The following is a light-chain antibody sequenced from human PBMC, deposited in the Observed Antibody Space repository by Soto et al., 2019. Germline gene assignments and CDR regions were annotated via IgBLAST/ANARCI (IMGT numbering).Light chain of an antibody. CDR1: QSISAKH. CDR3: QQRSNWPMYT. V-gene: IGKV3-11*01. CDR2: DVS. J-gene: IGKJ2*01. Sequence: EIVLTQSPGLLSSSPGETAILSCRASQSISAKHLAWYQQKPGQPPRLLIYDVSNRATGIPARFSGSGSGTDFTLTISSLEPEDFAVYYCQQRSNWPMYTFGQGTKLEIK.